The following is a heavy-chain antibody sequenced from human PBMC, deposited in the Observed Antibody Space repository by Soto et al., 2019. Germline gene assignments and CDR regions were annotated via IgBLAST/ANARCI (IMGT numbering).Heavy chain of an antibody. Sequence: GGSLRLSCAASGFTFSSYGMHWVRQAPGKGLEWVAVISYDGSNKYYADSVKGRFTISRDNSKNTLYLQMNSLRAEDTAVYYCAKDIEGAADTLTLYYYYYGMDGWGQGTTVTVSS. J-gene: IGHJ6*02. CDR1: GFTFSSYG. D-gene: IGHD6-13*01. CDR3: AKDIEGAADTLTLYYYYYGMDG. V-gene: IGHV3-30*18. CDR2: ISYDGSNK.